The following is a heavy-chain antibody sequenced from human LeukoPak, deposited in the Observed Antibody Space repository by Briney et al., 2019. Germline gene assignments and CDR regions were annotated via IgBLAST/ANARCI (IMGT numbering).Heavy chain of an antibody. CDR3: ARWLVPDAFDI. D-gene: IGHD6-19*01. J-gene: IGHJ3*02. CDR2: INPSSGGT. Sequence: ASVKVSCKASGYTFTGYYMRWVRQAPGQGLEWMGWINPSSGGTNYAQKFQGRVTMTRDTSISTAYMELSRLRSDDTAVYYCARWLVPDAFDIWGQGTMVTVSS. V-gene: IGHV1-2*02. CDR1: GYTFTGYY.